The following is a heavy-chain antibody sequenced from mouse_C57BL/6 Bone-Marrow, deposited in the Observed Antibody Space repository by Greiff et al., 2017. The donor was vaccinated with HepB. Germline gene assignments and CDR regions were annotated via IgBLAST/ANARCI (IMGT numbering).Heavy chain of an antibody. CDR3: AKREDYYGSSYRDYAMDY. J-gene: IGHJ4*01. V-gene: IGHV2-9*01. CDR1: GFSLTSYG. D-gene: IGHD1-1*01. Sequence: VMLVESGPGLVAPSQSLSISCTVSGFSLTSYGVDWVRQPPGKGLEWLGVIWGGGSTNYNSALMSRLSISTDNSKSQVFLKMNSLQTDDTAMYYCAKREDYYGSSYRDYAMDYWGQGTSVTVSS. CDR2: IWGGGST.